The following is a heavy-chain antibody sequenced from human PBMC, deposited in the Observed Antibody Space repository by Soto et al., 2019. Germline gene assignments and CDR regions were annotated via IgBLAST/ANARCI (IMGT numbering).Heavy chain of an antibody. CDR3: ARGYSGSDAARSYYFDY. J-gene: IGHJ4*02. Sequence: QVQLQESGPGLVKPSQTLSLTCTVSGGSISSSDYYWSWIRQPPGKGLEWIGYIYYSGSTYYNPSLKSQGTITVDTYKNQFSLKLSSVTAADTAVYYCARGYSGSDAARSYYFDYWGQGTLVTVSS. D-gene: IGHD1-26*01. CDR2: IYYSGST. V-gene: IGHV4-30-4*01. CDR1: GGSISSSDYY.